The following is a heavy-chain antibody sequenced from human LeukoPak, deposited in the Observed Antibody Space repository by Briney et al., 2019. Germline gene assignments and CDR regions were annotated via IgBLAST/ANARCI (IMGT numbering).Heavy chain of an antibody. V-gene: IGHV3-33*01. J-gene: IGHJ4*02. Sequence: GRSLRLSCAASGFTFSSYGMHWVRQAPGKGLEWVAVIWYDGSNKYYADSVKGRFTISRDNSKNTLYLQMNSLRAEDTAVYYCASQCCSSTSCFDYWGQGTLVTVSS. CDR2: IWYDGSNK. CDR3: ASQCCSSTSCFDY. CDR1: GFTFSSYG. D-gene: IGHD2-2*01.